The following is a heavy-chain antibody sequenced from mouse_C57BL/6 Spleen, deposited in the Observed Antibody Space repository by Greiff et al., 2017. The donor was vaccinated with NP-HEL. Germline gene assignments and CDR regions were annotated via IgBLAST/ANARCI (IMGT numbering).Heavy chain of an antibody. CDR2: ISYDGSN. J-gene: IGHJ2*01. CDR3: AREGIGFDY. V-gene: IGHV3-6*01. Sequence: VQLQQSGPGLVKPSQSLSLTCSVTGYSITSGYYWNWIRQFPGNKLEWMGYISYDGSNNYNPSLKNRISITRDTSKNQFFLKLNSVTTEDTATYYCAREGIGFDYWGQGTTLTVSS. CDR1: GYSITSGYY.